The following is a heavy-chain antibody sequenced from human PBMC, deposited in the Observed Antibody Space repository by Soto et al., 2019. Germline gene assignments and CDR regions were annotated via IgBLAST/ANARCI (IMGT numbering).Heavy chain of an antibody. CDR2: ISWNSGTI. CDR3: ARDVWSRASGPPDS. D-gene: IGHD3-10*01. J-gene: IGHJ4*02. Sequence: GGSLRLSCPSSGVSLDDYAMPWVRQAPGKGLEWVTGISWNSGTIGYADSVKGRFTISRDNAKNSLYLQMNSLRAEDTALYYCARDVWSRASGPPDSWGQGTLVTVSS. V-gene: IGHV3-9*01. CDR1: GVSLDDYA.